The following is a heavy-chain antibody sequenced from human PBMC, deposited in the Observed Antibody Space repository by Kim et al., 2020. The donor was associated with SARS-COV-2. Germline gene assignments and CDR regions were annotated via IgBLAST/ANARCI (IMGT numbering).Heavy chain of an antibody. J-gene: IGHJ4*02. D-gene: IGHD6-19*01. CDR3: ARDPAIAVAGTGYYFDY. CDR2: ISAYNGNT. V-gene: IGHV1-18*04. CDR1: GYTFTSYG. Sequence: ASVKVSCKASGYTFTSYGISWVRQAPGQGLEWMGWISAYNGNTNYAQKLQGRVTMTTDTSTSTAYMELRSLRSDDTAVYYCARDPAIAVAGTGYYFDYWGQGTLVTVSS.